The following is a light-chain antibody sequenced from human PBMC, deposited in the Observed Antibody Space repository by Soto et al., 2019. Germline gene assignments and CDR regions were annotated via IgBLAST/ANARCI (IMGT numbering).Light chain of an antibody. Sequence: DIVLTQSPGTLSLSPGARATLSCRASQSVSNRYLAWYQQKPGQTPRLLLYDASTRATGIPDRFSGSGSGTDFTLTIDRLEPEDFALYFCQQYGSPAITFGQGTRLEIK. J-gene: IGKJ5*01. CDR1: QSVSNRY. CDR2: DAS. CDR3: QQYGSPAIT. V-gene: IGKV3-20*01.